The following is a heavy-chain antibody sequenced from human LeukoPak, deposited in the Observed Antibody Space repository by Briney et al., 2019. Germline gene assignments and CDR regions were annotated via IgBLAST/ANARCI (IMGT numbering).Heavy chain of an antibody. D-gene: IGHD1-1*01. CDR1: GYRFTDYW. CDR2: VFPGDSET. J-gene: IGHJ6*02. CDR3: ARCGVLEPHYYYYGMDV. Sequence: GESLKISCKASGYRFTDYWIGWVRQMPGKGLEWMGIVFPGDSETRNNPSFQGQVTISVDKSISTAYLQWSSLKASDTAMYYCARCGVLEPHYYYYGMDVWGQGTTVTVSS. V-gene: IGHV5-51*01.